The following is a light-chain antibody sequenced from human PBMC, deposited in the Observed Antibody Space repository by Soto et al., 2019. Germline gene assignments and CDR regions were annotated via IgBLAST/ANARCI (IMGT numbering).Light chain of an antibody. Sequence: QSVLHQPASVSGSPGQSITISCSGTTSDVGGYNLVSWYQQHTAKPPKLLIYEGTQRPSGVSSRFSGSKSGNTASLTISGLQAEDEADYYCCSYASSSSYVFGTGTKVTVL. CDR2: EGT. CDR3: CSYASSSSYV. V-gene: IGLV2-23*01. J-gene: IGLJ1*01. CDR1: TSDVGGYNL.